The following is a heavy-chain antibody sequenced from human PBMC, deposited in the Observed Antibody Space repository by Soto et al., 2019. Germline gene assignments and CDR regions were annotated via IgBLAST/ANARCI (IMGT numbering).Heavy chain of an antibody. CDR2: IIPILGIA. Sequence: QVQLVQSGAEVKKPGSSVKVSCKASGGTFSSYTISWVRQAPGQGLEWMGRIIPILGIANYAQKFQGRVTITADKSTSTAYMELSSLRSEDTAVYHCASAVGSGSYHAVYYYYGMDVWGQGTTVTVSS. CDR1: GGTFSSYT. J-gene: IGHJ6*02. D-gene: IGHD3-10*01. V-gene: IGHV1-69*02. CDR3: ASAVGSGSYHAVYYYYGMDV.